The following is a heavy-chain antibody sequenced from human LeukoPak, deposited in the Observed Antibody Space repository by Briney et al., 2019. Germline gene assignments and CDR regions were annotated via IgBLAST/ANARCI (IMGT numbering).Heavy chain of an antibody. V-gene: IGHV1-69*06. D-gene: IGHD3-10*01. J-gene: IGHJ6*03. Sequence: GASVKVSCKASGYTFTGYYMHWVRQAPGQGLEWMGGIIPIFGRAYYAQNFQGRVTITADKSTSTAYMELSSLGSEDTAIYYCAKGRGRLNVNRGVYNYHYYMEVWGTGTTVIVS. CDR1: GYTFTGYY. CDR2: IIPIFGRA. CDR3: AKGRGRLNVNRGVYNYHYYMEV.